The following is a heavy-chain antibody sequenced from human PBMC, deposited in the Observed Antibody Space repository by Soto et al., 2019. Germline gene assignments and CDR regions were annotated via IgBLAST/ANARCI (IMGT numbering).Heavy chain of an antibody. CDR2: INPNSGGT. D-gene: IGHD1-26*01. V-gene: IGHV1-2*02. CDR3: SILNSGSYILIDY. CDR1: GYTFTGYY. Sequence: QVQLVQSGAEVKKPGASVKVSCKASGYTFTGYYMHWVRQAPGQGLEWMGWINPNSGGTNSAQNVQARVSMTRHTSISTACMELSRLRSDDTAEYYCSILNSGSYILIDYWGQGTLVTVSS. J-gene: IGHJ4*02.